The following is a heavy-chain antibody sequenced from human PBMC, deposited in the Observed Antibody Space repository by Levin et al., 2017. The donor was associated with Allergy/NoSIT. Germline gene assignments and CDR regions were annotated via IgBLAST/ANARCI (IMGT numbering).Heavy chain of an antibody. D-gene: IGHD3-10*01. CDR1: GFTFNTYP. CDR3: ARDSRELPPI. Sequence: AASVKVSCAASGFTFNTYPMNWVRQAPGKGLEWVSSISSSSSYIYYADSVKGRFTISRDNAKNSLYLQMNSLRAEDTAVYYCARDSRELPPIWGQGTMVTVSS. J-gene: IGHJ3*02. V-gene: IGHV3-21*01. CDR2: ISSSSSYI.